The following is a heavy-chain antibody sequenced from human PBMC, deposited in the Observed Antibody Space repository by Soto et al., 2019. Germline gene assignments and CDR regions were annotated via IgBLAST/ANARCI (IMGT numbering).Heavy chain of an antibody. CDR1: GFTVSSNY. CDR2: IYSGGST. V-gene: IGHV3-66*01. J-gene: IGHJ6*03. CDR3: ARDKVHGENGPYYYYYYYMDV. D-gene: IGHD4-17*01. Sequence: GGSLRLSCAASGFTVSSNYMSWVRQAPGKGLEWVSVIYSGGSTYYADSVKGRFTISRDNSKNTLYLQMTSLRAEDTAVYYCARDKVHGENGPYYYYYYYMDVWGKGTTVTVSS.